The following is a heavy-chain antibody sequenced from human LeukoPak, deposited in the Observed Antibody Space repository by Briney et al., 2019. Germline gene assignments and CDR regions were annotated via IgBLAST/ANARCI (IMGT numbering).Heavy chain of an antibody. CDR3: AIIVVVPAAITQSYYYGMDV. J-gene: IGHJ6*02. D-gene: IGHD2-2*01. V-gene: IGHV1-18*01. Sequence: AASVTVSCKASGYTFTSYGISWVRQAPGQGLEWMGWISAYNGNTSYAQKLQGRVTMTTDTSTSTAYMELRSLRSDDTAVYYCAIIVVVPAAITQSYYYGMDVWGQGTTVTVSS. CDR1: GYTFTSYG. CDR2: ISAYNGNT.